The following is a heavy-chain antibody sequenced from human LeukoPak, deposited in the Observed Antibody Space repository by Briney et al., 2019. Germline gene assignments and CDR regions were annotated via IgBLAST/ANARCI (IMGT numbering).Heavy chain of an antibody. CDR3: ASRGSGSGSYRYYYYMDV. J-gene: IGHJ6*03. D-gene: IGHD3-10*01. Sequence: SVKVSCKASGGTFSSYATSWVRQAPGQGLEWMGGIIPIFGTANYAQKFQGRVTITTDESTSTAYMELSSLRSEDTAVYYCASRGSGSGSYRYYYYMDVWGKGTTVTVSS. V-gene: IGHV1-69*05. CDR2: IIPIFGTA. CDR1: GGTFSSYA.